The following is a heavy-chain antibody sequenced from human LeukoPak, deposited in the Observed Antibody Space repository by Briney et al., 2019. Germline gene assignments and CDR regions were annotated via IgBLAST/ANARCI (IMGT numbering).Heavy chain of an antibody. Sequence: PSQTLSLTCTFSGGFISSGDYYWSWIRQPPGKGLEWIGYIYYSGSTYYNPSLKSRVTISVDTSKNQFSLKLSSVTAADTAVYYCASARQWYYNGSGPTDNWFDSWGQGTLVTVSS. D-gene: IGHD3-10*01. V-gene: IGHV4-30-4*01. CDR3: ASARQWYYNGSGPTDNWFDS. J-gene: IGHJ5*01. CDR1: GGFISSGDYY. CDR2: IYYSGST.